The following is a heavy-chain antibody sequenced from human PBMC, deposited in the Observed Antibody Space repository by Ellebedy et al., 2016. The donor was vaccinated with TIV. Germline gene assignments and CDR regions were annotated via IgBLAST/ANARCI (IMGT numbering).Heavy chain of an antibody. CDR2: ISSRSSYI. D-gene: IGHD2-2*01. CDR3: ARVYCSSTSCFYYFDY. J-gene: IGHJ4*02. CDR1: GFTFSSYS. V-gene: IGHV3-21*01. Sequence: GESLKISCAASGFTFSSYSMNWVRQAPGKGLEWVSSISSRSSYIYYADSVKGRFTISRDNAKNSLYLQMNSLRAEDTAVYYCARVYCSSTSCFYYFDYWGQGTLVTVSS.